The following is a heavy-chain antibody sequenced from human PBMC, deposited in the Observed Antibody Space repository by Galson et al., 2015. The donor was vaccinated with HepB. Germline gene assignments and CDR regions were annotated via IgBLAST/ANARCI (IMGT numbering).Heavy chain of an antibody. J-gene: IGHJ6*02. Sequence: SVKVSCKASGGTFSSYAISWVRQAPGQGLEWMGGIIPIFGTANYAQKLQGRVTMTTDTSTSTAYMELRSLRSDDTAVYYCARDAFTLHYDFWSGYYKGGMDVWGQGTTVTVSS. V-gene: IGHV1-69*05. CDR3: ARDAFTLHYDFWSGYYKGGMDV. D-gene: IGHD3-3*01. CDR1: GGTFSSYA. CDR2: IIPIFGTA.